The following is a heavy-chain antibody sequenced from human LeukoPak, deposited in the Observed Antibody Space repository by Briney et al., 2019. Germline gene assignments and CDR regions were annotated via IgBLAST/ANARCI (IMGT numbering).Heavy chain of an antibody. J-gene: IGHJ5*02. CDR3: ARGWETIVVVPAAIENNWFDP. Sequence: PSETLSLTCTVSGGSISSGDYYWRWIRQPPGKGLEWIGYIYYSGSTYYNPSLKSRVTISVDTSKNQFSLKLSSVTAADTAVYYCARGWETIVVVPAAIENNWFDPWGQGTLVTVSS. D-gene: IGHD2-2*01. V-gene: IGHV4-30-4*08. CDR1: GGSISSGDYY. CDR2: IYYSGST.